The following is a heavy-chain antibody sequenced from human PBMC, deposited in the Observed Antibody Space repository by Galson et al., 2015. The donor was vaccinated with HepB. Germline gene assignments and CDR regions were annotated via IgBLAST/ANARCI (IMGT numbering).Heavy chain of an antibody. D-gene: IGHD3-22*01. CDR1: GFTFSNYV. CDR2: ISYDGRNK. CDR3: AKEKWLLRLIFDY. J-gene: IGHJ4*02. V-gene: IGHV3-30*18. Sequence: SLRLSCAASGFTFSNYVMHWVRQAPGKGLEWVAVISYDGRNKYYADSVKGRFTISRDSSKNTLYLQMNSLRAEDTAVYYCAKEKWLLRLIFDYWGQGTLVTVSS.